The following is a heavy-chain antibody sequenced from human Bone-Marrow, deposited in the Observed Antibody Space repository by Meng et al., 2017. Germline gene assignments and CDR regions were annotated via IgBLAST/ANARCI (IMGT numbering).Heavy chain of an antibody. Sequence: QGQLEESGPGLVKPSGTLSLTCGVSGASVSSGYWWTWVRQPPGKGLEWIGEFHQSGTTNYNPSLRSRVTISVDTSKNQFSLRLTSVTAADTAVYYCAASPGWRRIDSWGQGTLVTVSS. CDR2: FHQSGTT. V-gene: IGHV4-4*02. J-gene: IGHJ4*02. CDR1: GASVSSGYW. D-gene: IGHD6-19*01. CDR3: AASPGWRRIDS.